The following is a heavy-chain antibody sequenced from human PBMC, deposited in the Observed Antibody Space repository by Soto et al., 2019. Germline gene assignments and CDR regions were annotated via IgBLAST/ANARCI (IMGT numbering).Heavy chain of an antibody. J-gene: IGHJ5*02. CDR3: ARVTDIVVVPAAWFDP. V-gene: IGHV1-18*04. D-gene: IGHD2-2*01. Sequence: ASVKVSCKASGYTFTSYGISWVRQAPGQGLEGMGWISAYNGNTNYAQKLQGRVTMTTDTSTSTAYMELRRVRSGDAAVYYCARVTDIVVVPAAWFDPWGQGTLVTVSS. CDR2: ISAYNGNT. CDR1: GYTFTSYG.